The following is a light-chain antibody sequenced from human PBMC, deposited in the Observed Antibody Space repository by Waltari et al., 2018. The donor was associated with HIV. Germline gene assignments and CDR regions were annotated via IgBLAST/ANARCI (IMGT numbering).Light chain of an antibody. V-gene: IGKV1-39*01. J-gene: IGKJ2*01. CDR2: AAS. CDR1: HSISSY. Sequence: DIQMTQSPSSLSASVGARVTISCRASHSISSYLNWYQQKPGKAPRLLIYAASTLQSGVPSRFSGSGSGTDFTLSISSLQPEDFATYSCQQSYNTPYTFGQGTKLEIK. CDR3: QQSYNTPYT.